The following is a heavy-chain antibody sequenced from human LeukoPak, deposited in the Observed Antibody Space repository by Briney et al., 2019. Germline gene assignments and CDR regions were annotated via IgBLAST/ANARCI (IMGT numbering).Heavy chain of an antibody. CDR2: MNPNSGNT. D-gene: IGHD6-13*01. V-gene: IGHV1-8*02. J-gene: IGHJ5*02. Sequence: ASVKVSCKASGYTFTGYYMHWVRQAPGQGLEWMGWMNPNSGNTGYAQKFQGRVTMTRNTSISTAYMELSSLRSEDTAVYYCARGGSSSLWFDPWGQGTLVTVSS. CDR1: GYTFTGYY. CDR3: ARGGSSSLWFDP.